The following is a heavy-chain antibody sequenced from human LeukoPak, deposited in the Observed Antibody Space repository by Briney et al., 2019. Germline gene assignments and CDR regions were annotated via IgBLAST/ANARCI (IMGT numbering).Heavy chain of an antibody. J-gene: IGHJ4*02. CDR3: ARGPLYYDLSTGYPPSEMYYFDY. V-gene: IGHV1-69*05. CDR2: IIPIFATP. CDR1: GGTFSSYA. Sequence: SVNVSCKASGGTFSSYAVSWVRQAPGQGLEWIGGIIPIFATPDYAQKFRGRVSSTTDESTSTAYMELSSLRSEDTALYYCARGPLYYDLSTGYPPSEMYYFDYWGQGTLVTVSS. D-gene: IGHD3-9*01.